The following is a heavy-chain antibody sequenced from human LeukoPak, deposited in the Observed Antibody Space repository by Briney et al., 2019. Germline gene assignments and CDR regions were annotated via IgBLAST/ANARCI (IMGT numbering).Heavy chain of an antibody. CDR2: FYYSGST. CDR1: GGSITNNNYY. J-gene: IGHJ4*02. D-gene: IGHD1-26*01. CDR3: ARAYSGSYGTFDY. Sequence: KPSETLSLTCTVSGGSITNNNYYWDWIRQPPGKGLEWIGDFYYSGSTHYNPSLKSRVTISADTSKNHFSLKLSSVTAADTAVCYCARAYSGSYGTFDYWGQGTLVTVSS. V-gene: IGHV4-39*02.